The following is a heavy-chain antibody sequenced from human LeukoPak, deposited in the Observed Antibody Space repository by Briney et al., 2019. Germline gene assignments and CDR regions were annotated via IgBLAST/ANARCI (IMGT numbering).Heavy chain of an antibody. CDR2: ISGSGGST. CDR3: ARVGRGTPLDMVRGVKPAGY. Sequence: GGSLRLSCAASGFTFSSYAMSWVRQAPGKGLEWVSAISGSGGSTYYADSVRGRFTISRGNSKNTLYLQMNSLRAEDTAVYYCARVGRGTPLDMVRGVKPAGYWGQGTLVTVSS. V-gene: IGHV3-23*01. CDR1: GFTFSSYA. D-gene: IGHD3-10*01. J-gene: IGHJ4*02.